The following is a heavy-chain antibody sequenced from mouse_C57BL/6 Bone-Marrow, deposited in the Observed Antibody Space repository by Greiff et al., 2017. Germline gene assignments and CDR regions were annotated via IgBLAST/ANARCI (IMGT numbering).Heavy chain of an antibody. CDR1: GFSFNTYA. Sequence: VQLKESGGGLVQPKGSLKLSCAASGFSFNTYAMNWVRQAPGKGLEWVARIRSKSNNYATYYADSVKDRFTISRDDSESMLYLQMNNLKTEDTAMYYCVSGPMDDYEIYFDYWGQGTTLTVSS. D-gene: IGHD2-4*01. V-gene: IGHV10-1*01. J-gene: IGHJ2*01. CDR2: IRSKSNNYAT. CDR3: VSGPMDDYEIYFDY.